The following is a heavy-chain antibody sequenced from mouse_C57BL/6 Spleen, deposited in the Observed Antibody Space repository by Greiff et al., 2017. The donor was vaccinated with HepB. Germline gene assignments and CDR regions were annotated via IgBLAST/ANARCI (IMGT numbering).Heavy chain of an antibody. J-gene: IGHJ1*03. Sequence: EVQRVESGEGLVKPGGSLKLSCAASGFTFSSYAMSWVRQTPEKRLEWVAYISSGGDYIYYADTVKGRFTISRDNARNTLYLQMSSLKSEDTAMYYCTRGRDQYYYGSSRYWYFDVWGTGTTVTVSS. CDR1: GFTFSSYA. V-gene: IGHV5-9-1*02. CDR3: TRGRDQYYYGSSRYWYFDV. D-gene: IGHD1-1*01. CDR2: ISSGGDYI.